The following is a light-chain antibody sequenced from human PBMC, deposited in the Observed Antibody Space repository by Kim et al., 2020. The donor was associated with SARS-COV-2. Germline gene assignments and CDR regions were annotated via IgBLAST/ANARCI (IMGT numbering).Light chain of an antibody. J-gene: IGLJ3*02. CDR2: NNT. Sequence: RHTATLTCTRNSNKVGTQGANWLRQHQGHPPNLQSYNNTNRPSGISERLSASRSGNTASLTISGHQPEDEADYYCSSWDTSLRVWMFGGGTQLTVL. V-gene: IGLV10-54*01. CDR1: SNKVGTQG. CDR3: SSWDTSLRVWM.